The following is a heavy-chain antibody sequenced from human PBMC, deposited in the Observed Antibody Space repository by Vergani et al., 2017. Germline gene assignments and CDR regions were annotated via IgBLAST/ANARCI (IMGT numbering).Heavy chain of an antibody. J-gene: IGHJ6*03. CDR1: GGSISSYY. V-gene: IGHV4-4*07. D-gene: IGHD3-3*01. Sequence: QVQLQESGPGLVKPSETLSLTCTVSGGSISSYYWSWIRQPAGKGLEWIGRIYTSGSTNYNPSLKSRVTMSVDTSKNQFSLKLSSVTAADTAVYYCARDSXDFWSGYPLIYYYYMDVWGKGTTVTVSS. CDR2: IYTSGST. CDR3: ARDSXDFWSGYPLIYYYYMDV.